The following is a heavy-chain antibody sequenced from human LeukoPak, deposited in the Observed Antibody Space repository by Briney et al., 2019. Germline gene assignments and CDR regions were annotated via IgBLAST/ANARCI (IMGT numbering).Heavy chain of an antibody. J-gene: IGHJ4*02. CDR2: IIPIFKTT. D-gene: IGHD2-2*01. Sequence: GASVKVSCKASGYTFTSYGISWVRQAPGQGLEWMGGIIPIFKTTNYAQKFQGRVTITADKSTNTAYMELSSLRSEDTAVYYCARDRHSWYCSDTTCNEYYFDYWGQGTLVTVSS. CDR3: ARDRHSWYCSDTTCNEYYFDY. V-gene: IGHV1-69*06. CDR1: GYTFTSYG.